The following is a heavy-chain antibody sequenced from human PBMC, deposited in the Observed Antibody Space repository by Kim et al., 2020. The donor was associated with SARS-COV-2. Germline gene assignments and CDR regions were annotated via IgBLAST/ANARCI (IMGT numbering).Heavy chain of an antibody. Sequence: GESLKISCKGSGYSFTSYWISWVRQRPGKGLEWMGRIDPSDSYTNYSPSFQGHVNITADKSISTAYLQWSSLKASDTAMYYCARRPTYGDYYYGMDVWGQGTTVTVSS. CDR3: ARRPTYGDYYYGMDV. CDR2: IDPSDSYT. J-gene: IGHJ6*02. D-gene: IGHD4-17*01. V-gene: IGHV5-10-1*01. CDR1: GYSFTSYW.